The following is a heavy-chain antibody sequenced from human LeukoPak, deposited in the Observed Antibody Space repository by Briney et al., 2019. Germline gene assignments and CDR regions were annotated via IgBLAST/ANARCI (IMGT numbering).Heavy chain of an antibody. V-gene: IGHV1-46*01. CDR2: INPSGGST. Sequence: ASVKVSCKASGYTFTSYYMHWVRQAPGQGLEWMGIINPSGGSTSYAQKFQGRVTMTRNTSIRTAYMELSSLRSDDTAVYFCARGVSPGIASGDWLDPWGQGTLVTVSS. D-gene: IGHD6-13*01. CDR3: ARGVSPGIASGDWLDP. CDR1: GYTFTSYY. J-gene: IGHJ5*02.